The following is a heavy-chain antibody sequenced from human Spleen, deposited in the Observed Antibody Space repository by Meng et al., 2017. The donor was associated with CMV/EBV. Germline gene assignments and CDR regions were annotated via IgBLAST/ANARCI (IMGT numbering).Heavy chain of an antibody. D-gene: IGHD5-12*01. Sequence: SVKVSCKASGYMFIDSYMHWVRQAPGQGLEWMGWINLNTGGTNYAQKFQGRVTMTRDTSINTAYMELTSLTSDDTAVYHCARAKLSGTPNDYWGQGTLVTVSS. CDR2: INLNTGGT. V-gene: IGHV1-2*02. CDR3: ARAKLSGTPNDY. J-gene: IGHJ4*02. CDR1: GYMFIDSY.